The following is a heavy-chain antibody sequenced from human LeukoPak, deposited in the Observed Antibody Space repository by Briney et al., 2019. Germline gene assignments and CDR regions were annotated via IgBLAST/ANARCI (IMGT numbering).Heavy chain of an antibody. CDR1: GGSISSSSYY. Sequence: SETLSLTCTVSGGSISSSSYYWGWIRQPPGKGLEWIGSIYYSGSTYYNPSLKSRVTISVDTSKNQFSLKLSSVIAADTAVYYCAKQGFDPWGQGTLVTVSS. V-gene: IGHV4-39*01. CDR2: IYYSGST. J-gene: IGHJ5*02. CDR3: AKQGFDP.